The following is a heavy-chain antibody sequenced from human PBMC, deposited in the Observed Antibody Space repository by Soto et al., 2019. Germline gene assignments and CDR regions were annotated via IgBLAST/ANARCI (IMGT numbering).Heavy chain of an antibody. V-gene: IGHV3-7*01. Sequence: GGSLRLSCAASGFTFSSYWMSWVRQAPGKGLEWVANIKQDGSEKYYVDSVKGRFTISRDNAKNSLYLQMNSLRAEDTAVYYCARDGVYDVAGAGDYWGQGTLVTVSS. CDR1: GFTFSSYW. J-gene: IGHJ4*02. CDR2: IKQDGSEK. D-gene: IGHD6-19*01. CDR3: ARDGVYDVAGAGDY.